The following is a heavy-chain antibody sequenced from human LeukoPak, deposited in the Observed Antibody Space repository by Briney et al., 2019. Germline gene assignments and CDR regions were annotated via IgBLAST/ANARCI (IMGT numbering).Heavy chain of an antibody. Sequence: SETLSLTRAVYGGSFSGYFWSWIRQPPGKGLEWIGEINHSGSTNYNPSLKSRVTISVDTSMNQFSLKLSSVTAADTAVYYCARAYSSSWYGHNWFDPWGQGTLVTVSS. V-gene: IGHV4-34*01. D-gene: IGHD6-13*01. CDR2: INHSGST. CDR1: GGSFSGYF. J-gene: IGHJ5*02. CDR3: ARAYSSSWYGHNWFDP.